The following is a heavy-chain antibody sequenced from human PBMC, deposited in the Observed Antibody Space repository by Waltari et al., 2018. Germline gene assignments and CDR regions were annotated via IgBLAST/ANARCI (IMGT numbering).Heavy chain of an antibody. CDR1: GLTFSSYS. J-gene: IGHJ3*02. CDR3: ASEWSTNRDAFDI. CDR2: ISSSSSTI. V-gene: IGHV3-48*01. D-gene: IGHD2-2*01. Sequence: EVQLVESGGGLVQPGGSLRLSCAASGLTFSSYSMNWVRQAPGKGLEWVSYISSSSSTIYYADSVKGRFTISRDNAKNSLYLQMNSLRAEDTAVYYCASEWSTNRDAFDIWGQGTMVTVSS.